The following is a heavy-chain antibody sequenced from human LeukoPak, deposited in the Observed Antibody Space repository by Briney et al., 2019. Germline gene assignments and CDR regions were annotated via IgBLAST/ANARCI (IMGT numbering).Heavy chain of an antibody. Sequence: SETLSLTCTVSGGSISSSSYYWGWIRQPPGKGLEWIGDIYYSGRTYYNLSLRNRVSISLDTPKNRFSLTLTSVTAADTAVYYCARRRYYDSTGFFDWGRGSLVIVSS. CDR1: GGSISSSSYY. D-gene: IGHD3-22*01. V-gene: IGHV4-39*02. J-gene: IGHJ1*01. CDR3: ARRRYYDSTGFFD. CDR2: IYYSGRT.